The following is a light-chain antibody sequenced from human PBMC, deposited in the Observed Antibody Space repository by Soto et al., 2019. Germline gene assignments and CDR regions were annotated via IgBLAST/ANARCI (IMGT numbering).Light chain of an antibody. V-gene: IGKV4-1*01. Sequence: DIVMTQSPDSLAVSLGARATFNCKSSQSVLYSSNNKNYLAWYQQKPGQPPKLLISWASTRESGVPDRFSGSGSGTDFTLTISSLQAEDVAVYYCQQYYSSPPTFGQGTKVAIK. CDR3: QQYYSSPPT. CDR2: WAS. CDR1: QSVLYSSNNKNY. J-gene: IGKJ1*01.